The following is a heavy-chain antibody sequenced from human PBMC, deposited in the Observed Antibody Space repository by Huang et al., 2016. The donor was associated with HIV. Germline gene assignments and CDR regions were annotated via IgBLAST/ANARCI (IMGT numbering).Heavy chain of an antibody. CDR3: ATKASAMDI. V-gene: IGHV3-7*01. D-gene: IGHD1-7*01. J-gene: IGHJ6*02. CDR1: TATFNAYW. CDR2: IKQDGSEK. Sequence: LVESGGGVVQPGGSRRLSCAGSTATFNAYWMSWVRQRPGQGLEWVANIKQDGSEKYYMDSVEGRFNISRDNVKKLLLLEMNNLRVADTAVYYCATKASAMDIWGQGTTVIVSS.